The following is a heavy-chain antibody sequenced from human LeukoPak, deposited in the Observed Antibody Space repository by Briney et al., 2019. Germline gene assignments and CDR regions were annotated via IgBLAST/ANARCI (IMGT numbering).Heavy chain of an antibody. CDR3: ARPYCNSRSCHDYFDY. V-gene: IGHV1-2*02. CDR2: INPITGGT. CDR1: GYTFTGYY. Sequence: GGSVKVSCKASGYTFTGYYMHWVRQAPGQGLEWMGWINPITGGTNYAQRFQGRVTMTRDTSISTVYMELSRLRSDDTAVYYCARPYCNSRSCHDYFDYWGQGTLVTVSS. D-gene: IGHD2/OR15-2a*01. J-gene: IGHJ4*02.